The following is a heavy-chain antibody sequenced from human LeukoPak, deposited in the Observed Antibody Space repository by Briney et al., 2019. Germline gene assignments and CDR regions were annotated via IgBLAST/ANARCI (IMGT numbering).Heavy chain of an antibody. CDR1: GYSFTTYW. V-gene: IGHV5-10-1*01. CDR3: ARHLPYYYGSGTKYYFDY. D-gene: IGHD3-10*01. J-gene: IGHJ4*02. Sequence: LGESLKISCKGSGYSFTTYWIAWVRQMPGKGLEWMGRIDPSDSYTDYSPSFQGHVTMSADKSINTAYLQWSSLEASDTAMYFCARHLPYYYGSGTKYYFDYWGQGTLVTVSS. CDR2: IDPSDSYT.